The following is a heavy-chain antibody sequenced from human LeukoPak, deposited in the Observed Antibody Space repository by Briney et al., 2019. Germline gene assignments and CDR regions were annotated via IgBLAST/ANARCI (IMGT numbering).Heavy chain of an antibody. Sequence: GGSLRLSCTASGFTFSSYAMNWVRQAPGKGLEWVSGIGAGGTFTYYADSVKGRFTIFRDNSRNTLYLQMDSLRADDTAVYYCAKVRDYTTYGYYFDYWGQGTLVTVSS. CDR3: AKVRDYTTYGYYFDY. V-gene: IGHV3-23*01. CDR1: GFTFSSYA. J-gene: IGHJ4*02. D-gene: IGHD4-11*01. CDR2: IGAGGTFT.